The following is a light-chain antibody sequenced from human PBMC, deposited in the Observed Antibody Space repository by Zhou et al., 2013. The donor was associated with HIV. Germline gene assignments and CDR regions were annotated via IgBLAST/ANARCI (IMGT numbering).Light chain of an antibody. CDR1: QDISIY. V-gene: IGKV1-39*01. CDR3: QQSYATYALT. Sequence: DIQMTQSPSSLSASVGDRVTITCQASQDISIYLNWYQQKPGKAPKLLIYMATSLENGVPSRFSGSGSGTDFTLTISSLQPEDFATYYCQQSYATYALTFGGGTKVEIK. CDR2: MAT. J-gene: IGKJ4*01.